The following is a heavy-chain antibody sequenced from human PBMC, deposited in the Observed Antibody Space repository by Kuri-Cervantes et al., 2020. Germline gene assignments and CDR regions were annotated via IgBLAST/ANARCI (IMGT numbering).Heavy chain of an antibody. Sequence: SETLSLTCTVSGGSISSSSYYWGWNRQPPGKGLEWIGSIYYSGSTYYNPSFKSRVTISVDTSKNQFSLKLNSVTAAGTAVYYCARGRLRGAKSAEYFQHWGQGTLVTVSS. J-gene: IGHJ1*01. D-gene: IGHD4-17*01. V-gene: IGHV4-39*02. CDR3: ARGRLRGAKSAEYFQH. CDR1: GGSISSSSYY. CDR2: IYYSGST.